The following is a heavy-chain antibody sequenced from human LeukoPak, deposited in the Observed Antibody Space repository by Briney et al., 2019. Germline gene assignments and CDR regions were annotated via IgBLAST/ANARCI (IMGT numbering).Heavy chain of an antibody. CDR2: IWYDGSNK. CDR3: ARGVIAAADGYYFDY. CDR1: GFTFSSFG. V-gene: IGHV3-33*01. Sequence: GRSLRLSCAASGFTFSSFGMHWVRQAPGKGLEWVAVIWYDGSNKYCADSVKGRFTISRDNSKNTLYLQMNSLRAEDTAVYYCARGVIAAADGYYFDYWGQGTLVTVSS. D-gene: IGHD6-13*01. J-gene: IGHJ4*02.